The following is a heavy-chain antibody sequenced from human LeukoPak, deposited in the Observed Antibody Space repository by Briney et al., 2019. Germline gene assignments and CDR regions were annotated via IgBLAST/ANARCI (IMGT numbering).Heavy chain of an antibody. Sequence: GGSLRLSCTASGLSFSNAWMSWVRQAPGKGLEWVGRIISRTSGGATDYAAPVRRRFTISRDDSQNTLYLQMNSLKTEDTAVYYCTTYRYSYDVTDYSYFDYWGQGIPVTVSS. CDR3: TTYRYSYDVTDYSYFDY. CDR2: IISRTSGGAT. D-gene: IGHD3-22*01. CDR1: GLSFSNAW. V-gene: IGHV3-15*01. J-gene: IGHJ4*02.